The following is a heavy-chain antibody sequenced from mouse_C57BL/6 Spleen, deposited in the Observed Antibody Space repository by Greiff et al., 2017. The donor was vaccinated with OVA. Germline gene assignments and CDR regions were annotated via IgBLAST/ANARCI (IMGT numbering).Heavy chain of an antibody. V-gene: IGHV6-3*01. Sequence: EVKLMESGGGLVQPGGSMKLSCVASGFTFSNYWMNWVRQSPEKGLEWVAQIRLKSDNYATHYAESVKGRFTFSRDDSKSSVYLQMNNLRAEDTGIYYCTGFITTVVAGDYWGQGTTLTVSS. CDR3: TGFITTVVAGDY. CDR2: IRLKSDNYAT. D-gene: IGHD1-1*01. J-gene: IGHJ2*01. CDR1: GFTFSNYW.